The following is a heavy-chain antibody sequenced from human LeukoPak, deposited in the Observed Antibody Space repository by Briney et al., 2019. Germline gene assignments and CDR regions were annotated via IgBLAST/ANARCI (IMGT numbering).Heavy chain of an antibody. Sequence: SETLSLTCTVSGGSISSYYWSWIRQPPGKGLEWIGYIYYSGSTNYNPSLKSRVTISVDTSKNQFSLKLRSVTAADTAVYYCARVQAYGGKGYFDYWGQGTLVTVSS. CDR3: ARVQAYGGKGYFDY. D-gene: IGHD4-23*01. V-gene: IGHV4-59*01. CDR2: IYYSGST. J-gene: IGHJ4*02. CDR1: GGSISSYY.